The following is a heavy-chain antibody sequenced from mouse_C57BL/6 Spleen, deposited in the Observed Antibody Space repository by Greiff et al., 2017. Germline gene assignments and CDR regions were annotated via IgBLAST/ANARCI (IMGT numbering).Heavy chain of an antibody. V-gene: IGHV5-4*03. CDR2: ISDGGSYT. D-gene: IGHD1-1*01. CDR1: GFTFSSYA. Sequence: EVMLVESGGGLVKPGGSLKLSCAASGFTFSSYAMSWVRQTPEKRLEWVATISDGGSYTYYPDNVKGRFTISRDNAKNNLYLQMSHLKSEDTAMYYCARAHYYGSSYAMDYWGQGTSVTVSS. J-gene: IGHJ4*01. CDR3: ARAHYYGSSYAMDY.